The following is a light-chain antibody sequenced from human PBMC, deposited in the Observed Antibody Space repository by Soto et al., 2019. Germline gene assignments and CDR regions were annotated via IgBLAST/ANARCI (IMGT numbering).Light chain of an antibody. CDR2: RAS. CDR3: QQYNSYPWT. CDR1: QSISSW. V-gene: IGKV1-5*03. Sequence: DMQMTQSPSTLSAFVGDRVTITCRASQSISSWLAWYQQKPGKAPNLLIYRASSLDSGVPSRFSGSGSGTAFTLTISSLQPDDFATYYCQQYNSYPWTFGQGTKVEIK. J-gene: IGKJ1*01.